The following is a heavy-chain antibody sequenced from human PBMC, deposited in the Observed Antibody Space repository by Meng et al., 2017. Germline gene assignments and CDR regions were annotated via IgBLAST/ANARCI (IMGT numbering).Heavy chain of an antibody. CDR1: GFTFSSYA. CDR2: ISYDGSNK. J-gene: IGHJ4*02. CDR3: AKDIYPENYYDSSGYYSSDY. Sequence: GGSLRLSCAASGFTFSSYAMHWVRQAPGKGLEWVAVISYDGSNKYYADSVKGRFTISRDNAKNSLYLQMNSLRAEDTALYYCAKDIYPENYYDSSGYYSSDYWGQGTLVTVSS. V-gene: IGHV3-30*04. D-gene: IGHD3-22*01.